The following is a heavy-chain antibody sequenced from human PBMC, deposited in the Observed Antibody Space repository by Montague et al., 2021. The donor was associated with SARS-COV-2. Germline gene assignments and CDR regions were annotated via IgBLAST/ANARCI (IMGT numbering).Heavy chain of an antibody. D-gene: IGHD4-17*01. Sequence: SFSASGFPFSSYAMHWVRQAPGKGLEWVAVISYDGSNKYYADSVKGRFTISRDNSKNTLYLQMNSLRAEDTAVYYCASELADYGDFDYWGQGTLVTVSS. V-gene: IGHV3-30-3*01. CDR1: GFPFSSYA. J-gene: IGHJ4*02. CDR3: ASELADYGDFDY. CDR2: ISYDGSNK.